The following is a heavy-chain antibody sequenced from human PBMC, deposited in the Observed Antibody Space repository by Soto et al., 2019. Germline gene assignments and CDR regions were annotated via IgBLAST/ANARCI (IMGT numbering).Heavy chain of an antibody. Sequence: GSLRLSCAASGFTVSSNYMSWVRQAPGKGLEWVSVIYSGGSTYYADSMKGRFTISRDNSKNTLYLQMNSLRAEDTAVYYCARLFNYDFWSGYYGYMDVWGKGTTVTVSS. CDR2: IYSGGST. CDR1: GFTVSSNY. D-gene: IGHD3-3*01. J-gene: IGHJ6*03. CDR3: ARLFNYDFWSGYYGYMDV. V-gene: IGHV3-66*04.